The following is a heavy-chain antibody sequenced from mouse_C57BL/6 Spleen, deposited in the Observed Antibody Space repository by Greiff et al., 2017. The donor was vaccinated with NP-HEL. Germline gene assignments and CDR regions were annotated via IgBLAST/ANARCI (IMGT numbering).Heavy chain of an antibody. CDR2: ISGGGGNT. J-gene: IGHJ1*03. Sequence: EVQGVESGGGLVKPGGSLKLSCAASGFTFSSYTMSWVRQTPEKRLEWVATISGGGGNTYYPDSVKGRFTISRDNAKNTLYLQMSSLRSEDTALYDCARGYGNGYFDVWGTGTTVTVSS. CDR1: GFTFSSYT. D-gene: IGHD2-1*01. CDR3: ARGYGNGYFDV. V-gene: IGHV5-9*01.